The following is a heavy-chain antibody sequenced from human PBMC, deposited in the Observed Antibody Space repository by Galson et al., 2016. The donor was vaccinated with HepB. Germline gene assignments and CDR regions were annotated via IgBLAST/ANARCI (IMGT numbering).Heavy chain of an antibody. CDR3: ARDRYSGSYYVGAFDI. Sequence: SVKVSCKASGYTFTGYYMHWVRQAPGQGLEWMGWINPDSGVTSYAQKFQGRVTMTRDTSISTVYKELSRLKSDDTAIYYCARDRYSGSYYVGAFDIWGQGTMVTVS. CDR2: INPDSGVT. CDR1: GYTFTGYY. V-gene: IGHV1-2*02. D-gene: IGHD1-26*01. J-gene: IGHJ3*02.